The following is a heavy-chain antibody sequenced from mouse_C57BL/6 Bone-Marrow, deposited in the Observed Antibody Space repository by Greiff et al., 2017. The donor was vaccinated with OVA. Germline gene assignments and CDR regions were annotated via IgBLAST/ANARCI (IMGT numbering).Heavy chain of an antibody. Sequence: VKLVESGPGLVAPSQSLSITCTVSGFSLTSYGVHWVRQPPGKGLEWLVVIWSDGSTTYNSALKSRLSISKDNSKSQVFLQMNSLQTEDTAMYYCARRYNWDVDYAMDYWGQGTSVTVSS. CDR1: GFSLTSYG. CDR2: IWSDGST. CDR3: ARRYNWDVDYAMDY. D-gene: IGHD4-1*02. V-gene: IGHV2-6*03. J-gene: IGHJ4*01.